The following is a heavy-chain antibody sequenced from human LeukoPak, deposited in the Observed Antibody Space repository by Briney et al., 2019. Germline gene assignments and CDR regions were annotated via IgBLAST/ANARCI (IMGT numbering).Heavy chain of an antibody. CDR2: IGTAGDT. Sequence: VGSLRLSCAASGFTFSSYAMSWVRQATGKGLEWVSAIGTAGDTYYPGSVKGRFTISRENAKNSLYLQMNSLRAGDTAVYYCARADGSGSYYNPSSYYYYGMDVWGQGTTVTVSS. CDR1: GFTFSSYA. J-gene: IGHJ6*02. CDR3: ARADGSGSYYNPSSYYYYGMDV. D-gene: IGHD3-10*01. V-gene: IGHV3-13*01.